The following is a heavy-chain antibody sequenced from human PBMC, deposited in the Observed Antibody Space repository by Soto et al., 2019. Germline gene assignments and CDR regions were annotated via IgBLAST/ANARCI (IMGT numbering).Heavy chain of an antibody. CDR2: IWYDGTNK. D-gene: IGHD6-13*01. CDR3: ARDPGWSSSWVYFDY. Sequence: QVQLVESGGGVVQPGRSLRLSCAASGFTFSSYGMHWVRQAPGKGLEWVAGIWYDGTNKHYADSVKGRFTISRDKSKLYLQINSLRAEDTAVYFCARDPGWSSSWVYFDYWGQGTLVTVSS. CDR1: GFTFSSYG. V-gene: IGHV3-33*01. J-gene: IGHJ4*02.